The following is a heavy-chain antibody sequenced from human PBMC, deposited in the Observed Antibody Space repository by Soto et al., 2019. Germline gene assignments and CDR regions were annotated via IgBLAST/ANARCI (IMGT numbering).Heavy chain of an antibody. CDR3: ARDGGAYCGGDCSGDY. D-gene: IGHD2-21*02. Sequence: QVQLVQSGAEVKKPGSSVKVSCKASGGTFSSYTISWVRQAPGQGLEWMGRIIPILGIANYAQKFQGRVKITADKSTSTAYMELSSLRSEDTAVYYCARDGGAYCGGDCSGDYWGQGTLVTVSS. CDR1: GGTFSSYT. J-gene: IGHJ4*02. CDR2: IIPILGIA. V-gene: IGHV1-69*08.